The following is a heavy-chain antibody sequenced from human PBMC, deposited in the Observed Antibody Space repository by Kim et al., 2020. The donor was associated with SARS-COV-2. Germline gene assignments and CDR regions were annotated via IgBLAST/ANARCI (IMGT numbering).Heavy chain of an antibody. CDR2: IIPIFGTA. CDR1: GGTFSSYA. Sequence: SVKVSCKASGGTFSSYAISWVRQAPGQGLEWMGGIIPIFGTANYAQKFQGRVTITADESTSTAYMELSSLRSEDTAVYYCARDSRGSYEHPHAFDIWGQGTMVTVSS. J-gene: IGHJ3*02. V-gene: IGHV1-69*13. D-gene: IGHD1-26*01. CDR3: ARDSRGSYEHPHAFDI.